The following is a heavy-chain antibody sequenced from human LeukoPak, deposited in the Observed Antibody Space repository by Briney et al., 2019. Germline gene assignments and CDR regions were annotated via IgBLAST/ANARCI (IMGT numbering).Heavy chain of an antibody. D-gene: IGHD3-10*01. CDR3: ARGTGYYGSGNHGMDV. Sequence: SETLSLTCTVSGGSISSYYWSWIRQPAGKGLEWIGRIYTSGSTNYNPSLKSRVTMSVDTSKNQFSLKLSSVTAADTAVYYCARGTGYYGSGNHGMDVWGQGTTVTVSS. V-gene: IGHV4-4*07. CDR2: IYTSGST. J-gene: IGHJ6*02. CDR1: GGSISSYY.